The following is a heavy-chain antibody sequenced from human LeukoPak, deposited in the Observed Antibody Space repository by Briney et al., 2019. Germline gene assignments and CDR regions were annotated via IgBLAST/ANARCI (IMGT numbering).Heavy chain of an antibody. J-gene: IGHJ6*03. CDR1: GYTFTSYD. CDR3: ARGRCSSTSCYKGYYYYYMDV. D-gene: IGHD2-2*02. CDR2: MNPNSGNT. V-gene: IGHV1-8*03. Sequence: ASVKVSCKASGYTFTSYDINWVRQATGQGLEWMGWMNPNSGNTDYAQKFQGRVTITRNTSISTAYIELSSLRSEDTAVYYCARGRCSSTSCYKGYYYYYMDVWGKGTTVTVSS.